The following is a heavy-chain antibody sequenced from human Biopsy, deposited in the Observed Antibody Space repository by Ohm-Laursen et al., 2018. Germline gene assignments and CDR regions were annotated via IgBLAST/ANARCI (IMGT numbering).Heavy chain of an antibody. CDR2: IYYSGRP. CDR1: SGSISGYY. Sequence: SDTLSLTCAVSSGSISGYYWTWIRQSPGKGLEWIAYIYYSGRPNYNPSLKGRVVISVDRSRNQFFLKLTSATAADTAIYYCARVDRYNFDHYIMDAWGRGTTVTVSS. D-gene: IGHD1-20*01. V-gene: IGHV4-59*07. CDR3: ARVDRYNFDHYIMDA. J-gene: IGHJ6*02.